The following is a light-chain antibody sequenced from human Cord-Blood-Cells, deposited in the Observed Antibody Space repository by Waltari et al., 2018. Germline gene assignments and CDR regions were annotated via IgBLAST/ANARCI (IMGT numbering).Light chain of an antibody. CDR2: RNN. Sequence: QSVLTQPPSASGTPGQRATISCSGSSSNIRSNYVYWYQQLPGTAPKLLIYRNNQRPSGVPDRFSGSKSGTSASLAISGLRSEDEADYYCAAWDDSLSGWVFGGGTKLTVL. CDR3: AAWDDSLSGWV. V-gene: IGLV1-47*01. J-gene: IGLJ3*02. CDR1: SSNIRSNY.